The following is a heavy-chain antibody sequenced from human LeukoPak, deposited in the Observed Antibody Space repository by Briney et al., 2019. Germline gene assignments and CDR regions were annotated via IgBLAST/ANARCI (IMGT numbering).Heavy chain of an antibody. CDR1: GYTLTSYN. Sequence: ASVKVSCKASGYTLTSYNINWVGQATGQGLEWMGWMNPNSGNTGYAQKFQGRVTITRNTPISTAYMELSSLRSEDTAVYYCARGPLDSSGYYFDYWGQGTLVTVSS. V-gene: IGHV1-8*03. D-gene: IGHD3-22*01. CDR3: ARGPLDSSGYYFDY. CDR2: MNPNSGNT. J-gene: IGHJ4*02.